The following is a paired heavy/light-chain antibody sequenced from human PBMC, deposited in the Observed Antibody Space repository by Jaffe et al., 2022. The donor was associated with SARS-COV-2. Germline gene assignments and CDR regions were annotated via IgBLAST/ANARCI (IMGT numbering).Light chain of an antibody. CDR3: NSRDSSGNLVV. V-gene: IGLV3-19*01. CDR2: GKN. Sequence: SSELTQDPAVSVALGQTVRITCQGDSLRSYFVTWYQQKPGQAPVLVIYGKNNRPSGIPDRFSGSSSGNTASLTITGAQAEDEADYYCNSRDSSGNLVVFGGGTKLTVL. J-gene: IGLJ2*01. CDR1: SLRSYF.
Heavy chain of an antibody. D-gene: IGHD3-9*01. Sequence: QVHLVQSGAEVKKPGASVKVSCKASGYSFTVYGISWVRQAPGQGLEWMGWISAYNGNTNYAKKLQGRVTMTTDTPTSTAYMELKSLRSDDTAVYYCARTKDVLTPYYYYYGMDVWGQGTTVTVSS. CDR2: ISAYNGNT. CDR1: GYSFTVYG. CDR3: ARTKDVLTPYYYYYGMDV. V-gene: IGHV1-18*01. J-gene: IGHJ6*02.